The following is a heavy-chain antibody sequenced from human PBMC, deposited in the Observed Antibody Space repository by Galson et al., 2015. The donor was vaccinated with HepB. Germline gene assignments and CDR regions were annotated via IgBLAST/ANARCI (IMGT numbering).Heavy chain of an antibody. D-gene: IGHD2-15*01. V-gene: IGHV1-46*01. CDR1: GYTFTSYY. J-gene: IGHJ4*01. Sequence: SVKVSCKASGYTFTSYYMHWVRQAPGQGLEWMGIINPSGGSTSYAQKFQGRVTMTRDTSTSTVYMELSSLRSEDTAVYYCARGACSGGSCYYTAHFDYWGHGTLVTVSS. CDR2: INPSGGST. CDR3: ARGACSGGSCYYTAHFDY.